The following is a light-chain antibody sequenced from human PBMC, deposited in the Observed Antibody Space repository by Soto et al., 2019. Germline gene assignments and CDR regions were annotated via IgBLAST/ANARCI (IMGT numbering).Light chain of an antibody. CDR1: QSVTSSY. V-gene: IGKV3-20*01. Sequence: EIVLTQSPGTLSLSPGERATLSCRASQSVTSSYLAWYQQKPGQAPRLFIYGASSRATGIPDRFSGSGSGTDFTLTISRLEPEDVAVYFCQQYYTTPMFTFGQGTMLEIK. CDR3: QQYYTTPMFT. CDR2: GAS. J-gene: IGKJ2*01.